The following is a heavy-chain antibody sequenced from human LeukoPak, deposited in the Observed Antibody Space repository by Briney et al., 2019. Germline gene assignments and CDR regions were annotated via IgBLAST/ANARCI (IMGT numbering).Heavy chain of an antibody. CDR1: GFTFSSYG. CDR3: AKDYYGSGSSKSAFDI. J-gene: IGHJ3*02. D-gene: IGHD3-10*01. Sequence: PGRSLRLSCAASGFTFSSYGMHSVRQAPGKGLEWVAVISYDGSNKYYADSVKGRFTISRDNSKNTLYLQMNSLRAEDTAVYYCAKDYYGSGSSKSAFDIWGQGTMVTVSS. CDR2: ISYDGSNK. V-gene: IGHV3-30*18.